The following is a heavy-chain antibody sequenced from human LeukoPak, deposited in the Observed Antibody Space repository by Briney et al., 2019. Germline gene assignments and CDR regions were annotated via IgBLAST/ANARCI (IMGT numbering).Heavy chain of an antibody. CDR2: ISGRGEAI. J-gene: IGHJ4*02. CDR1: GFTFNNHN. V-gene: IGHV3-48*01. CDR3: AKAQYDYVWGSYPRDPFDY. D-gene: IGHD3-16*02. Sequence: GGSLRLSCAASGFTFNNHNMDWVRQAPGKGLEWISYISGRGEAIFYADSVQGRFTISRDNAKNSIYLQMNGLTAEDTAVYYCAKAQYDYVWGSYPRDPFDYRGQGTLVTVSS.